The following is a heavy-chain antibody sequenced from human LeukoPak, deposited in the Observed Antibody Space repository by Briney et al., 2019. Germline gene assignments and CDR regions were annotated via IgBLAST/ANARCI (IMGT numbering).Heavy chain of an antibody. CDR1: GFTFSSYW. CDR3: ARDPYSSSWSYGMDV. CDR2: IKQDGSEK. Sequence: GGSLRLSCTASGFTFSSYWLSWVRQTPEKGLEWVANIKQDGSEKVYVDSVKGRFTISRDNAKSSLYLQMSGLRAEDTAVYYCARDPYSSSWSYGMDVWGQGTTVTVSS. J-gene: IGHJ6*02. V-gene: IGHV3-7*05. D-gene: IGHD6-13*01.